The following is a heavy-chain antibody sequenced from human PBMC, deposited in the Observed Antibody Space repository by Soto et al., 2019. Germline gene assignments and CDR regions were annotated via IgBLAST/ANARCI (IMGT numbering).Heavy chain of an antibody. CDR1: GDSVSSNSAA. D-gene: IGHD2-8*01. CDR3: ARGYCTNGVCYPTYYFDY. J-gene: IGHJ4*02. CDR2: TYYRSKWYN. Sequence: SQTLSLTCAISGDSVSSNSAAWNWIRQSPSRGLKWLGRTYYRSKWYNDYAVSVKSRITINPDTSKNQFSLQLNSVTPEDTAVYYCARGYCTNGVCYPTYYFDYWGQGTLVTVSS. V-gene: IGHV6-1*01.